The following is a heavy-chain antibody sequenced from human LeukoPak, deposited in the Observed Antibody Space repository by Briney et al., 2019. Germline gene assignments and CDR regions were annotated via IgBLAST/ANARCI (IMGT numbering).Heavy chain of an antibody. Sequence: ASVKVSCKASGYTFTNSYIHWVRQAPGQGLEWMGLINPGGGNTNYAQNFQGRLTMTRDTSTTTVYMELSSLRSEDTAIYYCARIRDGYNDAYDLWGQGTVVTVPS. D-gene: IGHD5-24*01. CDR1: GYTFTNSY. CDR2: INPGGGNT. V-gene: IGHV1-46*01. CDR3: ARIRDGYNDAYDL. J-gene: IGHJ3*01.